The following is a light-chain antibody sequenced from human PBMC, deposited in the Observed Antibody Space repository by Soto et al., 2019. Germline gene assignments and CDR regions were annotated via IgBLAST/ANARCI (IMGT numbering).Light chain of an antibody. J-gene: IGKJ1*01. CDR3: QHYGSSPWT. CDR1: QSVGNNY. CDR2: GAS. V-gene: IGKV3-20*01. Sequence: EIVLTQSPGTLSLSPGERATLSCRASQSVGNNYLAWYQQKPGQAPRLLIHGASSRAPGIPDRFSGSGSGTDFTLTITRLEPEDFLVYYCQHYGSSPWTFGQGTKVDIK.